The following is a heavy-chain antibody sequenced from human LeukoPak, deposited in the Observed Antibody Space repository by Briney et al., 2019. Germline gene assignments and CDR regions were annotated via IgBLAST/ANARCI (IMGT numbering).Heavy chain of an antibody. CDR3: AKDGSYYDFWSGYYTPYYYYMDV. J-gene: IGHJ6*03. CDR2: ISWNSGSI. V-gene: IGHV3-9*01. Sequence: GRSLRLSCAASGFTFDDYAMHWVRQAPGKGREWVSGISWNSGSIGYADSVKGRFTISRDNAKTSLYLQMNSLRAEDTALYYCAKDGSYYDFWSGYYTPYYYYMDVWGKGTTVTVSS. CDR1: GFTFDDYA. D-gene: IGHD3-3*01.